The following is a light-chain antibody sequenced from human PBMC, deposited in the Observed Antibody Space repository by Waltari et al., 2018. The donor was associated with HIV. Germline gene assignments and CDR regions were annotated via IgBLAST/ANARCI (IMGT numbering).Light chain of an antibody. J-gene: IGLJ3*02. CDR1: SNNVGYQG. Sequence: QAGLSQPPSVSKGLRQTAPLTCTGNSNNVGYQGAAWLQQHQGHPPKLLSYRNNNRPAGISERLSASRSGNTASRTSTGLQPEDEADYYCSAWDSSLSAWVFGGGTKLTVL. CDR2: RNN. CDR3: SAWDSSLSAWV. V-gene: IGLV10-54*01.